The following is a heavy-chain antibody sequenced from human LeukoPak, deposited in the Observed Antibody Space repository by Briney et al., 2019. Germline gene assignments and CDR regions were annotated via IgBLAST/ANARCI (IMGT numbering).Heavy chain of an antibody. CDR1: GFTVSSNY. D-gene: IGHD3-3*01. V-gene: IGHV3-53*01. CDR3: TKKGSTMTTSFAY. CDR2: IYSGGST. Sequence: GGSLRLSCAASGFTVSSNYMSWVRQAPGKGLEWVSVIYSGGSTYYADSVKGRFTISRDNAKNSLYLQMNSLRAEDTAVYYCTKKGSTMTTSFAYWGQGTLVTVSS. J-gene: IGHJ4*02.